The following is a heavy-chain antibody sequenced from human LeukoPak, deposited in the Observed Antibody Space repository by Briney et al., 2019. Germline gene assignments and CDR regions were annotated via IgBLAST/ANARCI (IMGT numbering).Heavy chain of an antibody. V-gene: IGHV1-69*04. CDR1: GGTFSSYA. Sequence: SVRVSCKASGGTFSSYAISWVRQAPGQGLEWMGRIIPILGIANYAQKFQGRVTITADKSTSTAYMELSSLRSEDTAVYYCARGNYYDSSGYDYWGQGTLVTVSS. D-gene: IGHD3-22*01. CDR2: IIPILGIA. J-gene: IGHJ4*02. CDR3: ARGNYYDSSGYDY.